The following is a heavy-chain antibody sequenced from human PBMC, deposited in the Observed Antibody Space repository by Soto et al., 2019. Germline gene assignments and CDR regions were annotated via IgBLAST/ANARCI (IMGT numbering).Heavy chain of an antibody. V-gene: IGHV3-30-3*01. CDR2: ISYDGSNK. CDR1: GFTFSSYA. CDR3: ERGGYSSGGYRSGDYYGMDV. D-gene: IGHD6-13*01. J-gene: IGHJ6*04. Sequence: QVQLVESGGGVVQPGRSLRLSCAASGFTFSSYAMHWVRQAPGKGLEWVAVISYDGSNKYYADSVKGRFTISRDNSKNTLYMQMNSLRSEDTTVYYCERGGYSSGGYRSGDYYGMDVWGKGTTVTVSS.